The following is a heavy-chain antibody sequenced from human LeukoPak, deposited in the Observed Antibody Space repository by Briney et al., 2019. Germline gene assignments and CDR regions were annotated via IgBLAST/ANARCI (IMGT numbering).Heavy chain of an antibody. CDR3: ARATFYYDSSDYYYPPYFDS. CDR2: IYYSGST. Sequence: SETLSLTCAVSGDSISSNFYYWGWIRQPPGKGLEWIGTIYYSGSTYYNPSLKSRVTISVDTSKNQFSLRLSSVTAADTAVYYCARATFYYDSSDYYYPPYFDSWGQGTLVTVSS. CDR1: GDSISSNFYY. D-gene: IGHD3-22*01. V-gene: IGHV4-39*07. J-gene: IGHJ4*02.